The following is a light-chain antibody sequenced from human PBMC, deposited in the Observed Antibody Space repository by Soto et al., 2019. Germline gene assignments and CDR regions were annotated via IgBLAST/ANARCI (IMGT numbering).Light chain of an antibody. CDR1: HSVNSND. V-gene: IGKV3-20*01. CDR3: QQYGTSPPP. Sequence: EIVLTQSPGTLSLSPGESATLTCRASHSVNSNDVAWYHQNHGQVPRPLIDGAYIRAAGVPDRLSGSGSGTDFTLTISRLESEDYAVYYCQQYGTSPPPLGQGTKLEIQ. CDR2: GAY. J-gene: IGKJ2*01.